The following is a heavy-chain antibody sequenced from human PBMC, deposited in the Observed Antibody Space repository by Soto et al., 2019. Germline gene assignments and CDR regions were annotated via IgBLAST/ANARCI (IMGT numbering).Heavy chain of an antibody. J-gene: IGHJ4*02. CDR3: ASIPMVRGPSDY. D-gene: IGHD3-10*01. CDR1: GFSFSSNW. Sequence: EVQLVVSGGGLVQPGGSLRLSCAASGFSFSSNWMHWVRQAPGKGLVWVARINGDGSTTQYADSVQGRFTISRDNTENTLYLRMNSLRADDTAVYYCASIPMVRGPSDYWGKGALLTVSS. V-gene: IGHV3-74*02. CDR2: INGDGSTT.